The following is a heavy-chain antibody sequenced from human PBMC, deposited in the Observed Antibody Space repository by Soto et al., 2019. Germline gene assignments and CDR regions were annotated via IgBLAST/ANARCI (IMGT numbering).Heavy chain of an antibody. Sequence: QVQLVQSGAEVKKPGASVKVSCKASGYTFTSYAMHWVRQAPGQRLEWMGWINAGNGNTKYSQKFQGRVTITRDTAGSTAYMELSSLRSEDTAVYYCAGGAITMVRGPEGGIYYYGMDVWGQGTKVTVSS. CDR1: GYTFTSYA. V-gene: IGHV1-3*01. J-gene: IGHJ6*02. CDR2: INAGNGNT. CDR3: AGGAITMVRGPEGGIYYYGMDV. D-gene: IGHD3-10*01.